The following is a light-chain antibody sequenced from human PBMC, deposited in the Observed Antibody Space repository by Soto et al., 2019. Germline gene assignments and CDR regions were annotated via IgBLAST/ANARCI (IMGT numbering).Light chain of an antibody. J-gene: IGLJ1*01. CDR2: VVS. Sequence: QSVLTQPHSVSGSPGQSVTISCTGTSVDVGAYDFVSWYQQHPGKAPKLLIYVVSGRPSGVPHRFSGSKSGNAASLTISGLQAEDEADYYCSSFTTSHTYVFGTGTQLTVL. CDR1: SVDVGAYDF. CDR3: SSFTTSHTYV. V-gene: IGLV2-11*01.